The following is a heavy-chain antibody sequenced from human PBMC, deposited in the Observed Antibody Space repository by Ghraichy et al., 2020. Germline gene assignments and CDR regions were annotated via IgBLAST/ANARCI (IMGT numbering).Heavy chain of an antibody. Sequence: SQTLSLTCAVYGASYSGYYWSWIRQPPGKGLEWIGDINHSGNTNYNPSLKSRVTISIYTSKNQFSLKLSSVTAADTAVYYCASRGYYGSGSYNTGDYWGQGTLVTVSS. D-gene: IGHD3-10*01. J-gene: IGHJ4*02. CDR1: GASYSGYY. CDR3: ASRGYYGSGSYNTGDY. V-gene: IGHV4-34*01. CDR2: INHSGNT.